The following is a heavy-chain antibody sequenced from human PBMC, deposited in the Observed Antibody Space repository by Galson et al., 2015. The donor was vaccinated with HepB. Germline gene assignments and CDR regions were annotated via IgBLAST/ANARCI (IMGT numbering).Heavy chain of an antibody. CDR3: ARDKGPMVRGVIKNWFDP. V-gene: IGHV3-48*03. D-gene: IGHD3-10*01. J-gene: IGHJ5*02. Sequence: SLRLSCAASGFTFSSYEMNWVRQAPGKGLEWVSYISSSGSTIYYADSVKGRFTISRDNAKNSLYLQMNSLRAEDTAVYYCARDKGPMVRGVIKNWFDPWGQGTLVTVSS. CDR1: GFTFSSYE. CDR2: ISSSGSTI.